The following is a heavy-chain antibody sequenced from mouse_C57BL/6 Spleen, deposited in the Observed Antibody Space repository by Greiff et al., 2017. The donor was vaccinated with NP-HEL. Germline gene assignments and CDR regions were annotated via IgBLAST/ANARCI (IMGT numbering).Heavy chain of an antibody. D-gene: IGHD1-1*01. CDR2: INPSNGGT. J-gene: IGHJ3*01. CDR3: ARNYGSKSTWFAY. V-gene: IGHV1-53*01. Sequence: VQLQQPGTELVKPGASVKLSCKASGYTFTSYWMHWVKQRPGQGLEWIGNINPSNGGTNYNEKFKSKATLTVDKSSSTAYMQLSSLTSEDSSVYYCARNYGSKSTWFAYWGQGTLVTVSA. CDR1: GYTFTSYW.